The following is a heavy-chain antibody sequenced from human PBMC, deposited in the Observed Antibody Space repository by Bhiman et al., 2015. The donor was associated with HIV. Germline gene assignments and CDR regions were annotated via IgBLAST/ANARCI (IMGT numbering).Heavy chain of an antibody. CDR1: GFTFSSHS. D-gene: IGHD6-6*01. J-gene: IGHJ5*02. CDR3: ARGSSSSLSAERFDP. Sequence: EVQLMESGGGLVKPGGSLRLSCAASGFTFSSHSMNWVRQAPGKGLEWVSSISSSSYYIYYADSVKGRFTISRDNAKNSLYLQMNSLRAEDTAVYYCARGSSSSLSAERFDPWGQGTPGHRLL. CDR2: ISSSSYYI. V-gene: IGHV3-21*01.